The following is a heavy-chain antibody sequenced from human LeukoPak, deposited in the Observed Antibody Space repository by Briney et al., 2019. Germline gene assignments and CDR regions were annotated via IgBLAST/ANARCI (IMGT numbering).Heavy chain of an antibody. CDR1: GFTFSSYA. CDR2: ISYDGSNK. V-gene: IGHV3-30-3*01. D-gene: IGHD3-3*01. CDR3: ARDGYDFWSGYTTRPYYYGVDV. J-gene: IGHJ6*02. Sequence: GGSLRLSCAASGFTFSSYATHWVRQAPGKGLEWVAVISYDGSNKYYADSVKGRFTISRDNSKNTLYLQMNSLRAEDTAVYYCARDGYDFWSGYTTRPYYYGVDVWGQGTTVTVSS.